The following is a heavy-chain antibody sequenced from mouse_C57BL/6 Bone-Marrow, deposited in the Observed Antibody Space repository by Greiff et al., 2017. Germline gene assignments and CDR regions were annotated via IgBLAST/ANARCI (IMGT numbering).Heavy chain of an antibody. V-gene: IGHV1-62-2*01. CDR3: ARHERYYDYEGYFDY. CDR2: FYPGSGSI. CDR1: GYIFTEYT. Sequence: VQLQQSGAELVKPGASVKLSCKASGYIFTEYTIHWVKQRSGQGLEWIGWFYPGSGSIKYNERFKDKATLTADKSSNTVYMELSRLTPEDSAVYFCARHERYYDYEGYFDYWGQGTTLTVSS. D-gene: IGHD2-4*01. J-gene: IGHJ2*01.